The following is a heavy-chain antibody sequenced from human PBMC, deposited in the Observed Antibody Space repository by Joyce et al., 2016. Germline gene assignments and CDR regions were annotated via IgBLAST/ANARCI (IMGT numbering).Heavy chain of an antibody. J-gene: IGHJ5*02. CDR1: GFSFSGYW. D-gene: IGHD6-6*01. CDR2: INTDGSST. V-gene: IGHV3-74*01. Sequence: EVQLVESGGGLVQPGGSLRLSCAASGFSFSGYWIHWVRQAPGKGLVWVSRINTDGSSTGFADSVKGRFTISRDNAKNTLYLQMNSLRAEDTAVYYCVRGISARPGGPNWFDPWGQGTLATVSS. CDR3: VRGISARPGGPNWFDP.